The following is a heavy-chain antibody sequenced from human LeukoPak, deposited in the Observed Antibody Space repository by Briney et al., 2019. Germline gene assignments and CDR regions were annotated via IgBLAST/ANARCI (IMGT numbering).Heavy chain of an antibody. Sequence: GGSLRLSCAASGFTFSTYAMTWVRQAPGQGLEWVSSITGSGGSTYYADSVKGRFTISRDNSENTVFLQMDSLRAEDTAVYYCARCRPDSSGSADYWGQGTLVTV. J-gene: IGHJ4*02. CDR3: ARCRPDSSGSADY. CDR2: ITGSGGST. D-gene: IGHD6-19*01. V-gene: IGHV3-23*01. CDR1: GFTFSTYA.